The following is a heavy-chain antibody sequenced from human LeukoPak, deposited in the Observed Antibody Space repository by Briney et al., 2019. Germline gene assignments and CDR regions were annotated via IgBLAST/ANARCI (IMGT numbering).Heavy chain of an antibody. CDR1: GFTFSSYA. V-gene: IGHV3-23*01. J-gene: IGHJ4*02. CDR3: AKGVSATMVRGVITTVDY. Sequence: GGSLRLSCAASGFTFSSYAMSWVRQAPGKGLEWVSAISGSGGSTYYADSVKGRFTISRDNSKNTLYLQMNSLRAEDTAVCYCAKGVSATMVRGVITTVDYWGQGTLVTVSS. D-gene: IGHD3-10*01. CDR2: ISGSGGST.